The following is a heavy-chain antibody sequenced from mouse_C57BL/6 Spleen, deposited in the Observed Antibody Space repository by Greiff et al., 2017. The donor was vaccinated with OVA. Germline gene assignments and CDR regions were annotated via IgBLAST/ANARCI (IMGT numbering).Heavy chain of an antibody. Sequence: QVQLQQPGAELVKPGASVKLSCKASGYTFTSYWMQWVKQRPGQGLEWIGEIDPSDSYTNYNQKFKGKATLTVDTSSSTAYMQLSSLTSEDSAVYYCARDDEKATPFAYWGQGTLVTVSA. CDR3: ARDDEKATPFAY. J-gene: IGHJ3*01. V-gene: IGHV1-50*01. CDR2: IDPSDSYT. CDR1: GYTFTSYW. D-gene: IGHD1-1*01.